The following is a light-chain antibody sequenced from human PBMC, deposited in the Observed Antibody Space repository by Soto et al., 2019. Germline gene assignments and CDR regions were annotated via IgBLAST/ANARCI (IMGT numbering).Light chain of an antibody. V-gene: IGLV2-8*01. CDR2: EVN. Sequence: QAVVTQPPSASGSPGQSVTISCTGTSSDVGGNKFVSWYQQHPGKAPRLIIYEVNRRPSGVPDRFSGSKSGNTASLTVSGLQDEDEADYYCSSFGGSNDVLFGGGTKVTVL. J-gene: IGLJ2*01. CDR1: SSDVGGNKF. CDR3: SSFGGSNDVL.